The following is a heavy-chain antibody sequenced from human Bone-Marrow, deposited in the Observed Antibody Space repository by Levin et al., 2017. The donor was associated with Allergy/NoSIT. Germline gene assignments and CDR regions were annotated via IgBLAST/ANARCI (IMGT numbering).Heavy chain of an antibody. V-gene: IGHV1-2*02. J-gene: IGHJ4*02. Sequence: GESLKISCKASGFSFIDYHIHWFRQAPGQGLEWMAWIDCKRGNTNYAPKFQGRVTVTRYTSMNTAHMELRNLTSDDTAVYYCARDSTPLPGSYFDYWGQGVLVTVSS. CDR1: GFSFIDYH. CDR3: ARDSTPLPGSYFDY. CDR2: IDCKRGNT. D-gene: IGHD4-23*01.